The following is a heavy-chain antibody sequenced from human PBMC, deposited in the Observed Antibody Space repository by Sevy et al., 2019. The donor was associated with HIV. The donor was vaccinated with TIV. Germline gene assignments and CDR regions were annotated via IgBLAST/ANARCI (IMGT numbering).Heavy chain of an antibody. CDR1: GISISNYY. CDR3: ARGGPNQQQLDYFDS. V-gene: IGHV4-59*01. Sequence: SETLSLTCTVSGISISNYYWTWIRQPPGKGLEWIGYIYYTGSSDSNPSLKSRVTTSVGTSKNQFSLKLSYVTAADTAIYYCARGGPNQQQLDYFDSWGQGILVTVSS. CDR2: IYYTGSS. D-gene: IGHD6-13*01. J-gene: IGHJ4*02.